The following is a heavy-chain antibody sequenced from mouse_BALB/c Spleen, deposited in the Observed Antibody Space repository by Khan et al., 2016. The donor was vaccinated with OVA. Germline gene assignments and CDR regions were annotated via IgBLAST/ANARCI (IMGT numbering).Heavy chain of an antibody. V-gene: IGHV1-20*02. CDR3: TRIYRSDFDY. J-gene: IGHJ2*01. CDR1: GYSFTGYF. D-gene: IGHD1-1*01. Sequence: EVQLQQSGPELVRPGASVKISCKASGYSFTGYFMNWVMQSHGKSLEWIGRINPHIGETFYNQRFKDKATLTVDESSSTAHMELRSLASEDSEVEYCTRIYRSDFDYWGQGTTLTVSA. CDR2: INPHIGET.